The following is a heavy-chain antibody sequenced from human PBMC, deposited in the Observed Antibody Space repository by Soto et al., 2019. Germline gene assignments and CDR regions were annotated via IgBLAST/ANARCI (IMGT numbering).Heavy chain of an antibody. CDR3: ARGSEQQLVPSSYYYGMDV. D-gene: IGHD6-13*01. CDR2: INPNSGGT. V-gene: IGHV1-2*04. Sequence: GASVKVSCTASGYTFTGYYMHWVRQAPGQGLEWMGWINPNSGGTNYAQKFQGWVTMTRDTSISTAYMELSRLRSDDTAVYYCARGSEQQLVPSSYYYGMDVWGQGTTVTVSS. J-gene: IGHJ6*02. CDR1: GYTFTGYY.